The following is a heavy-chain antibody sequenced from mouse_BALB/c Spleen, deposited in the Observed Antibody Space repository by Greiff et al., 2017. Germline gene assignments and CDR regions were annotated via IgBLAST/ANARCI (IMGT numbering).Heavy chain of an antibody. CDR1: GYTFTSYW. J-gene: IGHJ2*01. CDR2: INPSTGYT. Sequence: QVHVKQSGAELAKPGASVKMSCKASGYTFTSYWMHWVKQRPGQGLEWIGYINPSTGYTEYNQKFKDKATLTADKSSSTAYMQLSSLTSEDSAVYYCARGYDGGGFDYWGQGTTLTVSS. D-gene: IGHD2-14*01. V-gene: IGHV1-7*01. CDR3: ARGYDGGGFDY.